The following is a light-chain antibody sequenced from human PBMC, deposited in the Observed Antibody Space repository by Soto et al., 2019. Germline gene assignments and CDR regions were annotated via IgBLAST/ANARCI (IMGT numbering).Light chain of an antibody. CDR3: QQYNTYPWT. J-gene: IGKJ1*01. Sequence: DIQMTQSPSTLSGSVGDRVTITCRASQTISSWLAWYQQIPGKAPKLLIYDAFSLESGVPSRFSGSGSGTEFSLTISSLQPDDFATYYCQQYNTYPWTFGQGTKGDIK. CDR2: DAF. V-gene: IGKV1-5*01. CDR1: QTISSW.